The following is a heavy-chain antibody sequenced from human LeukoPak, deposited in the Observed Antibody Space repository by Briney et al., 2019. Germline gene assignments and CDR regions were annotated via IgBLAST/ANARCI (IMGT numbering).Heavy chain of an antibody. CDR3: ARGRFIAGTTAYYFDY. V-gene: IGHV3-7*03. CDR1: GFTFSSHW. CDR2: INQGEGEK. Sequence: GGSLRLSCVDSGFTFSSHWMSWVRQAPGKGLEWVANINQGEGEKYYVDSVKGRFTISRDNTKKSLFLQMNSLRAEDTAVYYCARGRFIAGTTAYYFDYWGQGTLVTVSS. D-gene: IGHD1-26*01. J-gene: IGHJ4*02.